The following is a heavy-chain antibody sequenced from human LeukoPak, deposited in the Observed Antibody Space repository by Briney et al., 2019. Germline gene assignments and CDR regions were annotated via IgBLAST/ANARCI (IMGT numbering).Heavy chain of an antibody. CDR2: INHSGST. CDR3: ARGGGSYGYYMDV. D-gene: IGHD5-18*01. J-gene: IGHJ6*03. CDR1: GGSFSDYY. V-gene: IGHV4-34*01. Sequence: PSETLSLTCAVYGGSFSDYYWSWIRQPPGKGLEWIGEINHSGSTNYNPSLKSRVTISVDPSNNQFSLKLSSVSAADTAVYYCARGGGSYGYYMDVWGKGPTVTVSS.